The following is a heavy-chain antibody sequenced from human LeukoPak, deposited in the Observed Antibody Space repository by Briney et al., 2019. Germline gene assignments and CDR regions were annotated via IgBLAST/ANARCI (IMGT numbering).Heavy chain of an antibody. CDR1: GGSISSSSYY. Sequence: SETLSLTCTVSGGSISSSSYYWGWIRQPPGKGLEWIGSIYYSGSTYYNPSLKSRVTISVDTSKNQFSLKLSSVTAADTAVYYCARTLQLWVNWFDPWGQGTLVTVSS. V-gene: IGHV4-39*01. CDR3: ARTLQLWVNWFDP. D-gene: IGHD5-18*01. CDR2: IYYSGST. J-gene: IGHJ5*02.